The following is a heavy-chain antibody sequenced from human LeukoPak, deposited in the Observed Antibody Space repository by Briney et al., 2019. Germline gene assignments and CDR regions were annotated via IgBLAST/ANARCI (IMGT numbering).Heavy chain of an antibody. CDR3: ARGSGYYPRGWFDP. CDR1: GGSFSGYY. Sequence: SETLSLTCAVYGGSFSGYYWSWIRQPPGKGLEWIGEINHSGSTNYNPSLKSRVTISVDTSKNQFSLKLSSVTAADTAVYYCARGSGYYPRGWFDPWGQGTLVTVSS. J-gene: IGHJ5*02. D-gene: IGHD3-3*01. CDR2: INHSGST. V-gene: IGHV4-34*01.